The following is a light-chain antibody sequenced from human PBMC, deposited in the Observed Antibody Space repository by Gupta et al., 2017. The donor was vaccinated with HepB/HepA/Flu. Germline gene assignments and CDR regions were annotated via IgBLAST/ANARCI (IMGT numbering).Light chain of an antibody. J-gene: IGLJ3*02. CDR2: STN. CDR1: SGSVSTSYY. Sequence: QTVVTQEPSFSVSSGGTVTVTCGLSSGSVSTSYYPSWYQQTPGQPPRTLIYSTNTRSSGVPDRFSGSILGNKAALTITGAQADDESDYYCLLNMGGGIWVFGGGTKLTVL. CDR3: LLNMGGGIWV. V-gene: IGLV8-61*01.